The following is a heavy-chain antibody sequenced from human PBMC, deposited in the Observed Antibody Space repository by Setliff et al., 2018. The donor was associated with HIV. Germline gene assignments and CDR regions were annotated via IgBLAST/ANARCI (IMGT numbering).Heavy chain of an antibody. CDR3: ASFYGDYGY. CDR1: GFTFSTYA. J-gene: IGHJ4*01. CDR2: VGAVGSPK. D-gene: IGHD3-10*01. Sequence: GGSRSLSCAASGFTFSTYAMGWDRQAPGKGREWVSTVGAVGSPKFYAESVQGRFTVSRDNANNLLFLQMNNLRDEDTAVYYCASFYGDYGYWGHGTQVTVSS. V-gene: IGHV3-21*06.